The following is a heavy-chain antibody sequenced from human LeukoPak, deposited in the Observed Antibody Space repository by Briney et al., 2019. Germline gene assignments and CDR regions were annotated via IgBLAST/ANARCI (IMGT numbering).Heavy chain of an antibody. CDR1: GFPVSNNY. CDR2: IYTGVST. Sequence: PGGSLRLSCAASGFPVSNNYMSWVLQAPGKGLEWVSVIYTGVSTYYADSVKGRFAISRDNSKNTLYLQMNSLRAEDTGVYYCARVRPHPIIDVWGKGTTVTVSS. V-gene: IGHV3-53*01. J-gene: IGHJ6*03. D-gene: IGHD6-6*01. CDR3: ARVRPHPIIDV.